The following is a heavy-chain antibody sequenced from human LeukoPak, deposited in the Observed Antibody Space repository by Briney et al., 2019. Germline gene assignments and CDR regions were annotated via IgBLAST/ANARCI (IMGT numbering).Heavy chain of an antibody. J-gene: IGHJ4*02. CDR3: TKEVRFQIDY. Sequence: GGSLRLSCAASGFTFSIYSMNWVRQAPGRGLEWISYINSGGGTTYYADSVKGRFTISRDNPKNSLYLQMNSLSAEDTAVYYCTKEVRFQIDYWGQGTLVTVSA. D-gene: IGHD3-3*01. CDR1: GFTFSIYS. CDR2: INSGGGTT. V-gene: IGHV3-48*01.